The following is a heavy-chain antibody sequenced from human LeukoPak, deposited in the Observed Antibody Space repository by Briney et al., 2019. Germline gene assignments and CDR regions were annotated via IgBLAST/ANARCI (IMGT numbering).Heavy chain of an antibody. D-gene: IGHD1-26*01. J-gene: IGHJ6*02. Sequence: GGSLRLSCAASGFTFSSYGMHWVRQAPGKGLEWVAVISYDGSNKYYADSVKGRFTISRDNSKNTLYLQMNSLRAEDTAVYYCAKAKGANSYYYGMDVWGQGTTVTVSS. CDR3: AKAKGANSYYYGMDV. CDR1: GFTFSSYG. V-gene: IGHV3-30*18. CDR2: ISYDGSNK.